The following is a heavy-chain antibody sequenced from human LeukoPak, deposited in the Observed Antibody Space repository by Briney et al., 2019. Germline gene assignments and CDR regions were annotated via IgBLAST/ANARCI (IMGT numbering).Heavy chain of an antibody. Sequence: PGGSLRLSCAASGFTFSSYAMSWVRQAPGKGLEWVSAIGNGGASTYYADSVKGRFTISRDNSRNTLYLQMNSLRAEDTAVFYCARDRGSGWLHDAFDIWGHGTMVTVSS. D-gene: IGHD6-19*01. J-gene: IGHJ3*02. CDR1: GFTFSSYA. CDR3: ARDRGSGWLHDAFDI. V-gene: IGHV3-23*01. CDR2: IGNGGAST.